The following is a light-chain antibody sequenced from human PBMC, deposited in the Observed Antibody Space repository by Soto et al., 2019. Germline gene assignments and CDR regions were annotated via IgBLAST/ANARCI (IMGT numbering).Light chain of an antibody. V-gene: IGLV2-14*01. Sequence: QSALTQPASVSGSPGQSITVSCTGTSSDLGGYNYVSWYQHHPGKAPKLMIYEVSNRPSGVFNRFSGSKSGNTASLTISGLQAEDEAEYYCSSYTSSDTLVFGTGTKVTVL. CDR1: SSDLGGYNY. J-gene: IGLJ1*01. CDR2: EVS. CDR3: SSYTSSDTLV.